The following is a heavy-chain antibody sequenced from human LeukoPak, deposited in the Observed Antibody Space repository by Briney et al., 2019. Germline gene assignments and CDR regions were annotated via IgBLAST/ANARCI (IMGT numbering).Heavy chain of an antibody. CDR3: ASFLGYCSGGGCPDAFDI. CDR1: GGSFSGYY. CDR2: INHSGST. D-gene: IGHD2-15*01. V-gene: IGHV4-34*01. Sequence: SETLSLTCAVYGGSFSGYYWSWIRQPPGKGLEWIGEINHSGSTNYNPSLKSRVTISVDTSKNQFSLKLSSVTAADTAVYYCASFLGYCSGGGCPDAFDIWGQGTMVTVSS. J-gene: IGHJ3*02.